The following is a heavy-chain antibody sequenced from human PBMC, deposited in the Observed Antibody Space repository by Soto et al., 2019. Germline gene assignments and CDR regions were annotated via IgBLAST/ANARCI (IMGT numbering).Heavy chain of an antibody. CDR3: AKEIAVAGASYFDS. D-gene: IGHD6-19*01. V-gene: IGHV3-72*01. Sequence: GGSLILSCAASGFTFSSYAMHWVRQAPGKGLEWVGRTRNRANSYTTEYAASVKGRFSISRDDSRNSVYLQMNSLKTEDTAVYYWAKEIAVAGASYFDSWGQGTLVTVSS. J-gene: IGHJ4*02. CDR2: TRNRANSYTT. CDR1: GFTFSSYA.